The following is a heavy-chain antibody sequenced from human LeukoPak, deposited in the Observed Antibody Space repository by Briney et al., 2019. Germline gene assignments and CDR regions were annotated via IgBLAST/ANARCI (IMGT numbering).Heavy chain of an antibody. J-gene: IGHJ5*02. CDR1: GGSVSSGSYY. CDR2: IYYSGRT. CDR3: ARAETQYYDFWSGYHNWFDP. D-gene: IGHD3-3*01. V-gene: IGHV4-61*01. Sequence: SETLSLTCTVSGGSVSSGSYYWSWIRQPPGKGLEWIGYIYYSGRTNYNPSLKSRITILVDTSKNQFSLKLSSVTAADTAVYYCARAETQYYDFWSGYHNWFDPWGQGTLVTVSS.